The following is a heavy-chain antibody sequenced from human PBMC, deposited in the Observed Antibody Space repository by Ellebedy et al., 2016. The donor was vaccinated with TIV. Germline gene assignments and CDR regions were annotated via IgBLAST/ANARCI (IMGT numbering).Heavy chain of an antibody. CDR3: ARIWQSYGMDV. J-gene: IGHJ6*02. Sequence: GGSLRLSCATSGFTFRSYGFHWVRQAPGKGLEWVAVISDDRTEKFYGDSVKGRFTISRDNLKNTVYLQMNSLRVEDTAVYYCARIWQSYGMDVWGQGTTVIVAS. V-gene: IGHV3-33*01. D-gene: IGHD3-16*01. CDR2: ISDDRTEK. CDR1: GFTFRSYG.